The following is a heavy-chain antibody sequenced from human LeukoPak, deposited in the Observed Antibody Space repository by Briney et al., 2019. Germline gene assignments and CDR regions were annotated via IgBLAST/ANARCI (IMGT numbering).Heavy chain of an antibody. CDR3: ARGLKAAAGNWFDP. CDR2: MNPNRGNT. CDR1: GYTFTSYD. D-gene: IGHD6-13*01. V-gene: IGHV1-8*02. J-gene: IGHJ5*02. Sequence: ASVKVSCKASGYTFTSYDINGVPQATGQGRECMGWMNPNRGNTGYAQKFQGRVTMTRNTSISTAYMELSSLRSEDTAVYYCARGLKAAAGNWFDPWGQGTLVTVSS.